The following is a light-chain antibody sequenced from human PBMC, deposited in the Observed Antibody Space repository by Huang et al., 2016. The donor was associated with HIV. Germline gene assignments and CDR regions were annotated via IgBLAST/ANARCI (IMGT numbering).Light chain of an antibody. CDR3: QQYNKWPLFT. CDR1: QNVSSD. CDR2: GAS. J-gene: IGKJ3*01. V-gene: IGKV3-15*01. Sequence: VMTQSPVTLSVSPGERATLSCRASQNVSSDLAWYQQRPGHPPRLLMYGASTRATCLPGRFSGSGSGTEFTLTISSLQSEDFAVYYCQQYNKWPLFTFGPGTKVDIK.